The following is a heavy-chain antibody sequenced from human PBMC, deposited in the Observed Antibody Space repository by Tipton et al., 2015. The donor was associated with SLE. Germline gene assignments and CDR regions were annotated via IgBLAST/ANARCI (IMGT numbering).Heavy chain of an antibody. CDR1: GGSISSYY. CDR2: IYYSGST. V-gene: IGHV4-59*12. Sequence: TLSLTCTVSGGSISSYYWSWIRQHPGKGLEWIGYIYYSGSTYYNPSLKSRVTISVDTSKNQFSLKLSSVTAADTAVYYCARLNRYSSHGVFDYWGQGTLVTVSS. J-gene: IGHJ4*02. D-gene: IGHD6-13*01. CDR3: ARLNRYSSHGVFDY.